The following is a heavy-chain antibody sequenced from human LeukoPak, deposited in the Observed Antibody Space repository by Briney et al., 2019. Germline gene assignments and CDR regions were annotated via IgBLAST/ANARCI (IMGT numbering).Heavy chain of an antibody. Sequence: GGSLRLSCAASGFTFSSYAMSWVRQAPGKGLEWVSAISGSGGSTYYAGSVKGRFTISRDNAKNSLYLQMNSLRAEDTAVYYCARVYPEVGATSLGAFDIWGQGTMVTVSS. D-gene: IGHD1-26*01. V-gene: IGHV3-23*01. CDR1: GFTFSSYA. CDR2: ISGSGGST. CDR3: ARVYPEVGATSLGAFDI. J-gene: IGHJ3*02.